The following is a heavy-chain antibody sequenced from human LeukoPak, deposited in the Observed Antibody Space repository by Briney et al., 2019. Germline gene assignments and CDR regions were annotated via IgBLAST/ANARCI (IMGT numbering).Heavy chain of an antibody. D-gene: IGHD6-19*01. Sequence: ASVKVSCKASGYTFTGYYMHWVRQAPGQGLEWMGRINPNSGGANYAQKFQGRVTMTRDTSISTAYMELSRLRSDDTAVHYCARGPYSSRRVYYYYMDVWGKGTTVTVSS. V-gene: IGHV1-2*06. J-gene: IGHJ6*03. CDR1: GYTFTGYY. CDR3: ARGPYSSRRVYYYYMDV. CDR2: INPNSGGA.